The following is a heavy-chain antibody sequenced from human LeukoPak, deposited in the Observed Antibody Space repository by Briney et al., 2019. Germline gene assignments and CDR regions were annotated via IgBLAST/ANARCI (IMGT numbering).Heavy chain of an antibody. V-gene: IGHV4-59*01. CDR3: AREDYYDSSGYSFDY. D-gene: IGHD3-22*01. CDR2: IYYSGST. CDR1: GGSISSYY. J-gene: IGHJ4*02. Sequence: SETLSLTCTVSGGSISSYYWSWIRQPPGKGLEWFGYIYYSGSTNYNPSLKSRVTISVDTSKNQFSLKLSSVTAADTAVYYCAREDYYDSSGYSFDYWGQGTLVTVSS.